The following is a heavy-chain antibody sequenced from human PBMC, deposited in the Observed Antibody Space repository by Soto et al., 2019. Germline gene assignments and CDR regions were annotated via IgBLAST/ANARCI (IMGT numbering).Heavy chain of an antibody. CDR3: ARARSSSWYFDY. V-gene: IGHV4-31*03. Sequence: QVQLQESGPGLVKPSQTLSLTCTVSGGSISSGGYYWSWIRQHPGKGLEWIGYIYYSGSTYYNPSLKSRVTISVDPSKNQFALKLSSVTAADTAVYYGARARSSSWYFDYWGQGTLVTVSS. J-gene: IGHJ4*02. D-gene: IGHD6-13*01. CDR2: IYYSGST. CDR1: GGSISSGGYY.